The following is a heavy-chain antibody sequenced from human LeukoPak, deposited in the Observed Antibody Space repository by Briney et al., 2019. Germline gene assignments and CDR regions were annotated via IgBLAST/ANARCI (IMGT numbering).Heavy chain of an antibody. J-gene: IGHJ4*02. D-gene: IGHD3-9*01. CDR3: ARVGDYDILTGYYAYYFDY. Sequence: SETLSLTCTVSGGSISSSSYYWSWIRQPPGKGLEWIGYIYYSGSTNYNPSLKSRVTISVDTSKNQFSLKLSSVTAADTAVYYCARVGDYDILTGYYAYYFDYWGQGTLVTVSS. CDR2: IYYSGST. V-gene: IGHV4-61*01. CDR1: GGSISSSSYY.